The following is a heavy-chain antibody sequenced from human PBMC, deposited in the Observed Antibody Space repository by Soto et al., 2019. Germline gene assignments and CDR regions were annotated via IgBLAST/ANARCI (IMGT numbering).Heavy chain of an antibody. D-gene: IGHD2-2*01. V-gene: IGHV3-23*01. CDR3: AKHILGYCSSTSCMRSYSDY. Sequence: GGSLRLSCAASGFTFSSYAMSWVRQAPGKGLEWVSAISGSGGSTYYADSVKGRFTISRDNSENTLYLQMNSLRAEDTAVYYCAKHILGYCSSTSCMRSYSDYWGQGTLVTVSS. CDR2: ISGSGGST. CDR1: GFTFSSYA. J-gene: IGHJ4*02.